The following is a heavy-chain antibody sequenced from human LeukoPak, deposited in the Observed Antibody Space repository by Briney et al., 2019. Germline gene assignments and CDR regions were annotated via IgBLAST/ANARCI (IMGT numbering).Heavy chain of an antibody. CDR3: ATYGNYYDSSGPFDY. V-gene: IGHV1-24*01. CDR1: GHTLTELS. J-gene: IGHJ4*02. CDR2: FDPEDGET. D-gene: IGHD3-22*01. Sequence: ASVKVSCKVSGHTLTELSMHWVRQAPGKGLEWMGGFDPEDGETIYAQKFQGRVTMTEDTSTDTAYMELSSLRSEDMAVYYCATYGNYYDSSGPFDYWGQGTLVTVSS.